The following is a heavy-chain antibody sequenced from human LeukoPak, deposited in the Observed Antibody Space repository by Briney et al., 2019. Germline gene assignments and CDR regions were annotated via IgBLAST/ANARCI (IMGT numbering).Heavy chain of an antibody. CDR1: GYTFTSYY. V-gene: IGHV1-46*01. D-gene: IGHD2-21*02. CDR2: INPSGGST. Sequence: ASVKVSCKASGYTFTSYYMHWVRQAPGQGLEWMGIINPSGGSTNYAQKFQGRVTMTRDTSTSTVYMELSSLRSEDTAVYYCAREVVTATIYYYYGMDVWGQGTTVTVSS. CDR3: AREVVTATIYYYYGMDV. J-gene: IGHJ6*02.